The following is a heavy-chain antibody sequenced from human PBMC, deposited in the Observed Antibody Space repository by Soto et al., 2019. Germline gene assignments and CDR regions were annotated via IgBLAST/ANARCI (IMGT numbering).Heavy chain of an antibody. CDR1: GDSISSTHW. CDR3: ATLPPRIVVTVLPIPT. J-gene: IGHJ5*02. D-gene: IGHD2-21*01. V-gene: IGHV4-4*02. CDR2: VYHSGST. Sequence: QVYLHQSGPGLVKPSGTLSLTCAVSGDSISSTHWWTWVRQTPGKGLEWIDEVYHSGSTSYNPSLKSRVTISVDKSNNQFSLKLTSVTAADTAVYYCATLPPRIVVTVLPIPTWGQGTLVSVSS.